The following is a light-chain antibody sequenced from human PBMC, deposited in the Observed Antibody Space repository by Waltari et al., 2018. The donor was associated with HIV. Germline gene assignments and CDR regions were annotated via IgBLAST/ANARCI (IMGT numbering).Light chain of an antibody. CDR1: SSNIGNNY. Sequence: QSVLTQPPSVSAAPGQRVTISCSGSSSNIGNNYVSWYQHLPGAAPKLLIYDNNNRPSGIPDRCAGSKSGTSATLVITGLQTGDEADYYCGTWDSSLSAVFGGGTKLTVL. V-gene: IGLV1-51*01. J-gene: IGLJ3*02. CDR3: GTWDSSLSAV. CDR2: DNN.